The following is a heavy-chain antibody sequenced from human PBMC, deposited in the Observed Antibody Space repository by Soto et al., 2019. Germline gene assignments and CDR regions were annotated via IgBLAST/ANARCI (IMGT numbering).Heavy chain of an antibody. J-gene: IGHJ4*02. Sequence: GESLKISCKGSGYSFTSYWIGWVRQMPGKGLEWMGIIYPGDSDTRYSPSFQGQVTISADKSISTAYLQWSSLKASDTAMYYCASPRDYYGSGSYPAHWGQGTLVTVSS. D-gene: IGHD3-10*01. CDR3: ASPRDYYGSGSYPAH. V-gene: IGHV5-51*01. CDR2: IYPGDSDT. CDR1: GYSFTSYW.